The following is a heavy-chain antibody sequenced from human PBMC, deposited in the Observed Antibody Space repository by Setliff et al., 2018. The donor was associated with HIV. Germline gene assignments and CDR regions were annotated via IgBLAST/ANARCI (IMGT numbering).Heavy chain of an antibody. Sequence: ETLSLTCSVSGSSMRRNYWSWIRQPPGKGLEWIGYIYYSGTTNYNPSLKSRVTFSVDTSKTQFSLRLTSVTAADTAMYFCARVXXXNFWSGSYSLPESDAFDVWGQGTMVTVSS. D-gene: IGHD3-3*01. CDR2: IYYSGTT. J-gene: IGHJ3*01. CDR3: ARVXXXNFWSGSYSLPESDAFDV. CDR1: GSSMRRNY. V-gene: IGHV4-59*01.